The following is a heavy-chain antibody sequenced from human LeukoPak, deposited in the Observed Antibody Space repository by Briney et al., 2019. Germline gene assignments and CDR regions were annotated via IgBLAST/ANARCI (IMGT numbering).Heavy chain of an antibody. V-gene: IGHV1-18*01. Sequence: ASVKVSCKTSGYTFTSYGISWVRQAPGQGLEWMGWISAYNGNTYYAQKLQGRVTMTTDTSTSTAYMELRSLRSDDTAVYYCARDPGTAADPNWFDPWGQGTPVPVSS. CDR2: ISAYNGNT. CDR1: GYTFTSYG. D-gene: IGHD6-13*01. J-gene: IGHJ5*02. CDR3: ARDPGTAADPNWFDP.